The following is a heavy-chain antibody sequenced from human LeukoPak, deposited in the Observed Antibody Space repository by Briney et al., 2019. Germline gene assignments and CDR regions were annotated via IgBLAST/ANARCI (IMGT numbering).Heavy chain of an antibody. CDR1: GGSFSGYY. Sequence: PETLSLTRVVYGGSFSGYYWSWLRQPPGKGREWIGEINHSGSNNYNPSLMSRVTISVDTSKNHFSLKLSSVTAADTAVYYSARGKRDIVVVPAAIHYYYYMDVWGKGTTVTVSS. V-gene: IGHV4-34*01. J-gene: IGHJ6*03. D-gene: IGHD2-2*02. CDR2: INHSGSN. CDR3: ARGKRDIVVVPAAIHYYYYMDV.